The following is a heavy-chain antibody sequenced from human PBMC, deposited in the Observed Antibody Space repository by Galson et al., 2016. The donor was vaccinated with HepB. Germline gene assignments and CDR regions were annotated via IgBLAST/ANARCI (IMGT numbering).Heavy chain of an antibody. Sequence: SLRLSCAASGFTFSSYAMDWVRQAPRKGLEWVSSISRSGDATYYADSVKGRVTIFRDNSTDTLYLQMNSLRAEDTAVYYCAKEVGTVHPSNLFDPWGQGTLVTVAS. D-gene: IGHD1-26*01. CDR2: ISRSGDAT. V-gene: IGHV3-23*01. J-gene: IGHJ5*02. CDR1: GFTFSSYA. CDR3: AKEVGTVHPSNLFDP.